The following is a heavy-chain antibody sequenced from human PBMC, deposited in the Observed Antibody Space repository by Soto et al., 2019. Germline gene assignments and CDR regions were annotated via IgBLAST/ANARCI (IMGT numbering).Heavy chain of an antibody. D-gene: IGHD2-15*01. J-gene: IGHJ3*02. CDR2: IGTAGDT. V-gene: IGHV3-13*01. CDR1: GFNFSSYD. CDR3: ARAGQGASCSGGSCYLGASDI. Sequence: EVQLVESGGGLVQPGGSLRLSREASGFNFSSYDMHWVRQATGKGLEWVSVIGTAGDTFYTGSVKGRFTISRENGKNSLYLQMNSLRAGDTAVYYCARAGQGASCSGGSCYLGASDIWGQGTMVTVSS.